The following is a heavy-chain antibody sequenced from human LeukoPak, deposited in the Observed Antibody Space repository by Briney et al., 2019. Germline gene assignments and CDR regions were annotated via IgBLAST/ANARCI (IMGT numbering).Heavy chain of an antibody. J-gene: IGHJ6*03. CDR3: ASRGYCSGGSCYPQHYYYYYMDV. V-gene: IGHV1-8*03. D-gene: IGHD2-15*01. CDR2: MNPNSGNT. Sequence: ASVKVSCKASGYTFTSYDINWVRQATGQGLEWMGWMNPNSGNTGYAQKFQGRVTITRNTSISTAYMELSSLRSEDTAVYYCASRGYCSGGSCYPQHYYYYYMDVWGKGTTVTVSS. CDR1: GYTFTSYD.